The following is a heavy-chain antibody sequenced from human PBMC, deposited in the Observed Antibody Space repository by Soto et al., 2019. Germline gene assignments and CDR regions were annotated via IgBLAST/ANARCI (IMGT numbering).Heavy chain of an antibody. CDR2: ISYDGSNK. J-gene: IGHJ1*01. V-gene: IGHV3-30-3*01. D-gene: IGHD6-13*01. Sequence: GSLRLSCAASGFTFSSYAMHWVRQAPGKGLEWVAVISYDGSNKYYADSVKGRFTISRDNSKNTLYLQMNSLRAEDTAVYYCAKDWWAGSWYIQHWGQGTLVTVSS. CDR3: AKDWWAGSWYIQH. CDR1: GFTFSSYA.